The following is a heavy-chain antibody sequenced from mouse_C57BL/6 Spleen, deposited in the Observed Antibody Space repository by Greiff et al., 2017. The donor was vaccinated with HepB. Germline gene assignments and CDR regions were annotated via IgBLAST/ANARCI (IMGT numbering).Heavy chain of an antibody. CDR2: IDPSDSYT. J-gene: IGHJ2*01. CDR3: ARPHSGSSPCAIDY. Sequence: QVQLQQPGAELVKPGASVKLSCKASGYTFTSYWMHWVKQRPGQGLEWIGEIDPSDSYTNYNQKFKGKATLTVDTSSSTAYMQLSSLTSEDSAVYYCARPHSGSSPCAIDYWGQGTTLTVSS. V-gene: IGHV1-50*01. CDR1: GYTFTSYW. D-gene: IGHD1-1*01.